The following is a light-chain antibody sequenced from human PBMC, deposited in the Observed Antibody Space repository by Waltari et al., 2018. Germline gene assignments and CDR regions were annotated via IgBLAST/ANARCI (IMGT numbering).Light chain of an antibody. Sequence: QSALTQPASVSGSPGQPLTISCTGTSSDVGGYNYVSWYQQHPGKAPKLMIYDVNKRPSGVSNRFSGSKSGNTASLTISGLQAEDEAYYYCCSYSSSSTLYVFGTGTKVTVL. J-gene: IGLJ1*01. CDR2: DVN. CDR1: SSDVGGYNY. V-gene: IGLV2-14*01. CDR3: CSYSSSSTLYV.